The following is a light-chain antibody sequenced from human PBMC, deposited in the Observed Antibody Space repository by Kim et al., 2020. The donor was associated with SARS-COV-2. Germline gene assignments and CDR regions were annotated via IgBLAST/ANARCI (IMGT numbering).Light chain of an antibody. J-gene: IGKJ2*01. CDR1: QSLLHRNGKTY. CDR2: EVF. V-gene: IGKV2D-29*01. CDR3: MQTIQHPYN. Sequence: DIVMTQTPFSLSAIPGQPASISCKSSQSLLHRNGKTYLYWYLQKPGQPPQLLIYEVFNRFSGVPDRFSGSGSGTDFALKIGRVEAEDVGLCCCMQTIQHPYNFGQGTKLKI.